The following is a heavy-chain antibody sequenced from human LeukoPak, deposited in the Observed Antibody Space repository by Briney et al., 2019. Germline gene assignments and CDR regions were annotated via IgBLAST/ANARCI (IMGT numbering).Heavy chain of an antibody. D-gene: IGHD3-3*01. CDR1: GGSISSGDYY. J-gene: IGHJ4*02. Sequence: SQTLSLTCTVSGGSISSGDYYWSWIRQPPGKGLEWIGYIYYSGSTYYNPSLKSRVTISVDTSKNQFSLKLSSVTAADTAVYYSASMKIDLGAYFDSWGQGTLVTVSS. CDR3: ASMKIDLGAYFDS. V-gene: IGHV4-30-4*08. CDR2: IYYSGST.